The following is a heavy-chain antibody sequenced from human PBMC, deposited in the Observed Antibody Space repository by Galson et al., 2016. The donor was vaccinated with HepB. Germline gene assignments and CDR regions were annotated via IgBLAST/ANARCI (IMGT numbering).Heavy chain of an antibody. CDR2: ISKDGGST. CDR1: GFTFEDYA. Sequence: SLRLSCAASGFTFEDYAMHWVRQAPGKGLEWVSLISKDGGSTYYEDSVKGRFTISRENSKNSLYLQMNSLRTEDTGFYYCAKDEATYYGSGAYYEFWGQGTLVTVSS. D-gene: IGHD3-10*01. V-gene: IGHV3-43*02. J-gene: IGHJ4*02. CDR3: AKDEATYYGSGAYYEF.